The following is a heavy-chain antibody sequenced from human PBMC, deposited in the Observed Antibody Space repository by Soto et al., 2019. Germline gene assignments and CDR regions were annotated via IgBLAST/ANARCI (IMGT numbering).Heavy chain of an antibody. D-gene: IGHD3-10*01. J-gene: IGHJ5*02. Sequence: ASVKVSCKASGYTFTSYAMHWVRQAPGQRLEWMGWINAGNGNTKHAQKFQGRVTMTTDTSTSTAYMELRSLRSDDTAVYYCARGVGSGTYYNQYNWFDPWGQGTLVTVSS. CDR1: GYTFTSYA. CDR2: INAGNGNT. CDR3: ARGVGSGTYYNQYNWFDP. V-gene: IGHV1-3*01.